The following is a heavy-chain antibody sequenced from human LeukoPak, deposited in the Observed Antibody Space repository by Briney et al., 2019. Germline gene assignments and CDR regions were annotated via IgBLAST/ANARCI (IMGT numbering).Heavy chain of an antibody. Sequence: GGSLXLSXAASGFTFSXXGXXXXXQAXGXGLXXXTXXXXXXXXXXXXDSVXGXXXXXXXXSKNTLYLQMNSLRVEDTAVYYCAXDGGYSNYAFGLWGQGTMVTVSS. CDR1: GFTFSXXG. CDR3: AXDGGYSNYAFGL. D-gene: IGHD4-11*01. CDR2: XXXXXXXX. V-gene: IGHV3-30*02. J-gene: IGHJ3*01.